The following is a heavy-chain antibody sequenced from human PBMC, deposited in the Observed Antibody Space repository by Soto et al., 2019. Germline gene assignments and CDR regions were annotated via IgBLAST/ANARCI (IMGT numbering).Heavy chain of an antibody. CDR2: INHSGST. CDR3: ARGWFVVVPSAMRGWFDP. V-gene: IGHV4-34*01. CDR1: GGSFSGYY. D-gene: IGHD2-2*01. J-gene: IGHJ5*02. Sequence: QVQLQQWGAGLLKPSETLSLTCAVYGGSFSGYYWSWIRQPPGKGLEWIGEINHSGSTNSNPSLKSRVTITVDTYKNQFSLTLSSVTAADTAVYYCARGWFVVVPSAMRGWFDPWGKGTLVTVSS.